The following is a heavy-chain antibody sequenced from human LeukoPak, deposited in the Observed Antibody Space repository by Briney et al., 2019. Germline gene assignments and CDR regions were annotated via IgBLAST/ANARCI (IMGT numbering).Heavy chain of an antibody. CDR2: ISSSSSYI. Sequence: GGSLRLSCAASGFTFSSYSMNWVRQAPGKGLEWVSSISSSSSYIYYADSVKGRFTISRDNAKNSLYLQMNSLRAEDTAVYYCARLGSGYFTLDYGGQGTLVTVSS. CDR3: ARLGSGYFTLDY. D-gene: IGHD3-3*01. V-gene: IGHV3-21*01. CDR1: GFTFSSYS. J-gene: IGHJ4*02.